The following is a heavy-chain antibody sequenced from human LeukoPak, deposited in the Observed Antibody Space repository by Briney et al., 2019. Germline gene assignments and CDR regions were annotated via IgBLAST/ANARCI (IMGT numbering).Heavy chain of an antibody. CDR3: ARQIAAADKSFDY. Sequence: PSETLSLTCTVSGGSISSYYWSWIRQPPGKGLEWIGYIYYSGNTNYNPSLKSRVTISVDTSKNQFSLKLSSVTAADTAVYYRARQIAAADKSFDYWGQGTLVTVSS. V-gene: IGHV4-59*08. J-gene: IGHJ4*02. CDR2: IYYSGNT. D-gene: IGHD6-13*01. CDR1: GGSISSYY.